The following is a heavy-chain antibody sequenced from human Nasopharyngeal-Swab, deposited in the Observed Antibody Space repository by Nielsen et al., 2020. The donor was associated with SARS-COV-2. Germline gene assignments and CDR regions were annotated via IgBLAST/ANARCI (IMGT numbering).Heavy chain of an antibody. CDR2: IRSKGNNYAT. V-gene: IGHV3-73*01. CDR1: GFTFSDSA. D-gene: IGHD2-21*02. J-gene: IGHJ4*02. Sequence: GESLKISCAASGFTFSDSAIHWVRQASGKGLEWVGRIRSKGNNYATAYAASVKGRFIIFRDDPTNTAYLQMKSLKTEDTAVYYCTRCGGGCYSGRDYWGQGTLVTVSS. CDR3: TRCGGGCYSGRDY.